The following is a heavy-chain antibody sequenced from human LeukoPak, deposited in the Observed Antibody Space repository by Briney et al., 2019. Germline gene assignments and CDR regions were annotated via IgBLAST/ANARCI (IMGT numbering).Heavy chain of an antibody. D-gene: IGHD1-7*01. CDR1: GFIFSKYG. V-gene: IGHV3-30*18. CDR3: AKGNGLELLSYFDY. CDR2: ISYDGSNK. Sequence: GGSLRLSCAASGFIFSKYGMHWVRQAPGKGLEWVAVISYDGSNKYYADSVKGRFTISRDNSKNTLYLQMNSLRAEDTAVYYCAKGNGLELLSYFDYWGQGTLVTVSS. J-gene: IGHJ4*02.